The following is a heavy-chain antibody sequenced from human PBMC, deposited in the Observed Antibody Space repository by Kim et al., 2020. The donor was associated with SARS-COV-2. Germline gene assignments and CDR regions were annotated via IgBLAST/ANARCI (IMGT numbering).Heavy chain of an antibody. CDR2: IYYSGST. CDR3: ARTTIRRDYYYYYGMDV. D-gene: IGHD1-1*01. J-gene: IGHJ6*02. V-gene: IGHV4-59*13. CDR1: GGSISSYY. Sequence: SETLSLTCTVSGGSISSYYWSWIRQPPGKGLEWIGYIYYSGSTNYNPSLKSRVTISVDTSKNQFSLKLSSVTAADTAVYYCARTTIRRDYYYYYGMDVWGQGTTVTVSS.